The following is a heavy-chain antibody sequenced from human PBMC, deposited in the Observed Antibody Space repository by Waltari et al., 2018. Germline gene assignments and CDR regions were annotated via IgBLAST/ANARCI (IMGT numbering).Heavy chain of an antibody. CDR2: NNAGNGNT. V-gene: IGHV1-3*01. D-gene: IGHD3-3*01. Sequence: LVQSGAEVKKPGASVKVSCKASGYTFTSYAMHWVRQAPGQRLEWMGWNNAGNGNTKYSQKFQGRVTITRDTSASTAYMELSSLRSEDTAVYYWARHYDFWSCSGPQGPEFIGCDPWGQGTLVTVSS. J-gene: IGHJ5*02. CDR3: ARHYDFWSCSGPQGPEFIGCDP. CDR1: GYTFTSYA.